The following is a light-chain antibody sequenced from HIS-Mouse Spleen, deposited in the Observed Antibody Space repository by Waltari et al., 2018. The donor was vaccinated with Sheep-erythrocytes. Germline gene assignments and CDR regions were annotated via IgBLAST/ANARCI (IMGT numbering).Light chain of an antibody. Sequence: SYELTQPPSVSVSPGQTARTTRSGDAWPKKYAYRYQQKSGQSPVLVIYEDSKRPSGIPGRFSGSSSGTMATLTISGAQVGDDADYYCYSTDSSGNHWVFGGGTKLTVL. J-gene: IGLJ3*02. CDR3: YSTDSSGNHWV. V-gene: IGLV3-10*01. CDR1: AWPKKY. CDR2: EDS.